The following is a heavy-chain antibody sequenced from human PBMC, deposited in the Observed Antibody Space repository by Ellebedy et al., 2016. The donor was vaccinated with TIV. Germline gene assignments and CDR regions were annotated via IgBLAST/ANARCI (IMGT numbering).Heavy chain of an antibody. V-gene: IGHV4-59*08. Sequence: SETLSLTCAVYGGSFSGYYWSWIRQHPGKGLEWIGYIYYSGSTNYNPSLKSRVTISVDTSKNQFSLKLSSVTAADTAVYYCARHHGIAAAGTFDYWGQGTLVTVSS. D-gene: IGHD6-13*01. CDR3: ARHHGIAAAGTFDY. CDR2: IYYSGST. CDR1: GGSFSGYY. J-gene: IGHJ4*02.